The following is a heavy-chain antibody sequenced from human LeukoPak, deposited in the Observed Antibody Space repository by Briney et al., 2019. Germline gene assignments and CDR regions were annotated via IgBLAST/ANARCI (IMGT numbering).Heavy chain of an antibody. D-gene: IGHD3-9*01. CDR3: ARGLRYFDWSEGV. Sequence: TGGSLRLSGAASGFTVSSNYMSWVRQAPGKGLEWVSVIYSGGSTYYADSVKGRFPISRHKSKNTLYLQMNSLRAEDTAVYYCARGLRYFDWSEGVWGQGTTVTVSS. J-gene: IGHJ6*02. V-gene: IGHV3-53*04. CDR1: GFTVSSNY. CDR2: IYSGGST.